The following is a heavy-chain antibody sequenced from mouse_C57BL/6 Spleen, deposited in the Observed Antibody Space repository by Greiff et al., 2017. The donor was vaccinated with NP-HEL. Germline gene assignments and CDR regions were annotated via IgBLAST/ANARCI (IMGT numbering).Heavy chain of an antibody. Sequence: VQLQQSGAELVRPGTSVKMSCKASGYTFTNYWIGWAKQRPGHGLEWIGDIYPGGGYTNYNEKFKGKATLTADKSSSTAYMQFSSLTSEDSAIYYCARYRNFFFDYWGQGTTLTVSS. CDR1: GYTFTNYW. CDR3: ARYRNFFFDY. CDR2: IYPGGGYT. V-gene: IGHV1-63*01. J-gene: IGHJ2*01.